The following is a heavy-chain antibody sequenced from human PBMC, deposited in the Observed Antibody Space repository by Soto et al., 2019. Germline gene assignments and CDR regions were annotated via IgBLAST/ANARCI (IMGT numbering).Heavy chain of an antibody. CDR2: IYYNGNT. Sequence: SETLSLTCTVSRGSLSTYYWSLIRQPPGKGLECIGYIYYNGNTNYNPSLKSRVTISVDTSKNQFTLNLNSVTAADTAVYYCARHATRSYDYWRQGTLVPVSS. CDR3: ARHATRSYDY. CDR1: RGSLSTYY. V-gene: IGHV4-59*08. J-gene: IGHJ4*02.